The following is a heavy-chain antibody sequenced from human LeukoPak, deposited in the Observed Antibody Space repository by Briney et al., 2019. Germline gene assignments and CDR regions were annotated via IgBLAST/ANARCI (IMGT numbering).Heavy chain of an antibody. Sequence: KGRFTISRDNAKNSLYLQMNSLRAEDTAVYYCAKEQRLFFDYWGQGTLVTVSS. J-gene: IGHJ4*02. CDR3: AKEQRLFFDY. D-gene: IGHD5-18*01. V-gene: IGHV3-11*01.